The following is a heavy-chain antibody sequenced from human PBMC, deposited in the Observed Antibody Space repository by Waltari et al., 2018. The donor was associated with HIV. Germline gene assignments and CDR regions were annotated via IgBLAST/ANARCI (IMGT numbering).Heavy chain of an antibody. V-gene: IGHV3-23*01. CDR2: ISSAGGNT. D-gene: IGHD6-25*01. CDR3: AKDRGRNDAFDV. Sequence: EVQLLESGGSLVQPGGSLRLSCGASGFMFSIYAMSWVRQAPGKGLEWVSTISSAGGNTFYADSVGGHFTISRDNSKRTLYLHMNSLRAEDTAIYYCAKDRGRNDAFDVWGQGTMVTVSS. CDR1: GFMFSIYA. J-gene: IGHJ3*01.